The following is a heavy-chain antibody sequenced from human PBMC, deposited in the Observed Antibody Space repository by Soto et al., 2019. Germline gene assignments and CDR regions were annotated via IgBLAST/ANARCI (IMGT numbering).Heavy chain of an antibody. J-gene: IGHJ4*02. V-gene: IGHV4-4*02. D-gene: IGHD2-15*01. CDR1: GGSISDNW. Sequence: QVQLQQWGAGLLKPSETLSLTCAVAGGSISDNWWSWVRQAPGKGLEWIGEIYHSGTTYYNPSLKGRVIILVDKSASQISLTLSSVTAADTAVYYCARHVAVPRTRGFDYWGQGALVAVSS. CDR3: ARHVAVPRTRGFDY. CDR2: IYHSGTT.